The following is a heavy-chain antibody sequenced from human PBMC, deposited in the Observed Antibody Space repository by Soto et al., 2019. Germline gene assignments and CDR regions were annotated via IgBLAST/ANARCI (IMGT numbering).Heavy chain of an antibody. J-gene: IGHJ6*03. CDR2: IYYSGST. V-gene: IGHV4-59*08. CDR3: ARHNIELQYQLVNYYYYYYMDV. CDR1: GGSISSYY. D-gene: IGHD2-2*01. Sequence: SETLSLTCTVSGGSISSYYWSWIRQPPGKGLEWIGYIYYSGSTNYNPSLKSRVTISVDTSKNQFSLKLGSVTAAATAVYYCARHNIELQYQLVNYYYYYYMDVWGKGTTVTVSS.